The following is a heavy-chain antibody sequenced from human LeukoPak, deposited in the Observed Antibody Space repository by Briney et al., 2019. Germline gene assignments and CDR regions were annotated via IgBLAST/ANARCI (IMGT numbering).Heavy chain of an antibody. J-gene: IGHJ4*02. CDR2: ISYTVTS. V-gene: IGHV4-59*01. Sequence: SETLSLTCTVFGGSFSSYDWIWIRQPPGKGLEWIGYISYTVTSNYNPSLKSRVTISVDTSKNQFSLKLSSVTAADTAVYYCARVGDWNDLVYWGQGTLVTVSS. CDR3: ARVGDWNDLVY. CDR1: GGSFSSYD. D-gene: IGHD1-1*01.